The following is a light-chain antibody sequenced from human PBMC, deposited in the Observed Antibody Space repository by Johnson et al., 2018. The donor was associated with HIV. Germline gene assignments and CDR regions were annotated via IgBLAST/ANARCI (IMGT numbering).Light chain of an antibody. CDR1: SSNIGNNY. CDR2: DNN. CDR3: GTWDSNLSAYV. V-gene: IGLV1-51*01. Sequence: QSVLTQPPSVSAAPGQKVTISCSGSSSNIGNNYVSWYQQLPGTAPNLLIYDNNKRPSGIPDRLSGSKSGTSAALGITGLQPGDEAYYYCGTWDSNLSAYVFGTGTKVTVL. J-gene: IGLJ1*01.